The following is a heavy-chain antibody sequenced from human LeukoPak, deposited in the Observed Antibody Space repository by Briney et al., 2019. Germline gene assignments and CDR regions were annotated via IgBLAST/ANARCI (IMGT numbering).Heavy chain of an antibody. V-gene: IGHV3-7*01. D-gene: IGHD2-2*01. CDR3: ARRALVVPAARIYYFDY. Sequence: GGSLRLSCAASGFTFSSYWMSWVRQAPGKGLESVATIKHDGSEKYFVDSVKGRFTISRDNAKNSLYLQMNSLRAEDTAVYYCARRALVVPAARIYYFDYWGQGTLVTVSS. CDR2: IKHDGSEK. CDR1: GFTFSSYW. J-gene: IGHJ4*02.